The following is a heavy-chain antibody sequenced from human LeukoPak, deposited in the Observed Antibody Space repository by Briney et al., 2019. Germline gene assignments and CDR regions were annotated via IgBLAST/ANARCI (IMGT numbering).Heavy chain of an antibody. D-gene: IGHD2-21*02. CDR1: GYSLTSYG. CDR3: ARAREVTYDAFDI. Sequence: GASVKVSCKASGYSLTSYGISWVRQAPGQGLEWMGWISTYNGNTNYAQKLQGRVTMTTDTSTSTAYMELRSLISDDTAVYYCARAREVTYDAFDIWGQGTMVTVSS. V-gene: IGHV1-18*01. J-gene: IGHJ3*02. CDR2: ISTYNGNT.